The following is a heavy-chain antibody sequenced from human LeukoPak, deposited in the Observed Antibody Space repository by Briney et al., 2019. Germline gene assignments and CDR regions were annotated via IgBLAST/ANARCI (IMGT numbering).Heavy chain of an antibody. D-gene: IGHD4-17*01. CDR3: AKGAGKTTVTYFDY. J-gene: IGHJ4*02. Sequence: PGGSLRLSCAASGFTFSNYGMNWVRQAPGKGLEWVSGISGSGYSTYYADSVKGRFTISRDNSKNTLYLQMDSLTAEDTAVYYCAKGAGKTTVTYFDYWDQGTLVTVSS. V-gene: IGHV3-23*01. CDR1: GFTFSNYG. CDR2: ISGSGYST.